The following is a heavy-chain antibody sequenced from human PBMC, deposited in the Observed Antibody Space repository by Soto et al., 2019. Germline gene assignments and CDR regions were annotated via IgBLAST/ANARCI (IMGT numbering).Heavy chain of an antibody. CDR2: IWYDGSNK. Sequence: QVQLVESGGGVVQPGRSLRLSCAASGFTFSSYGMHWVRQAPGKGLEWVAVIWYDGSNKYYADSVKGRFTISRDNSKNTLYLHMNSLRAEDTAVDYCARDRETVATVHKDAFDIWGQGTMVTVSS. V-gene: IGHV3-33*01. CDR3: ARDRETVATVHKDAFDI. J-gene: IGHJ3*02. D-gene: IGHD5-12*01. CDR1: GFTFSSYG.